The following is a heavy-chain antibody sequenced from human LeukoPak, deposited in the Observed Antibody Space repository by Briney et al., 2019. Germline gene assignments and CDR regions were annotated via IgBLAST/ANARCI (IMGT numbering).Heavy chain of an antibody. CDR2: ISYDGSNK. J-gene: IGHJ4*02. V-gene: IGHV3-30-3*01. Sequence: GGSLRLSGAASGLTFSSYAMHWVRQAPGKGLEWVAVISYDGSNKYYADSVKGRFTISRDNSKNTLYLQMNSLRAEDTAVYYCARARLYYDSSGYLDYWGQGTLVTVSS. D-gene: IGHD3-22*01. CDR1: GLTFSSYA. CDR3: ARARLYYDSSGYLDY.